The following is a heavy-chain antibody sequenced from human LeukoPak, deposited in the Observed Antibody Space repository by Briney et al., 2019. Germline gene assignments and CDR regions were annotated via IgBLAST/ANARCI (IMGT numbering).Heavy chain of an antibody. J-gene: IGHJ4*02. CDR2: INSDGSST. CDR1: GFTFSSYW. D-gene: IGHD3-10*01. CDR3: VSDPPKRDYYGSGSYEN. V-gene: IGHV3-74*01. Sequence: PGGSLRLSCAASGFTFSSYWMHWVRQAPGKGLVWVSRINSDGSSTSYADSVKGRFTISRDNAKNTLYLQMNSLRAEDTAVYYCVSDPPKRDYYGSGSYENWGQGTLVTVSS.